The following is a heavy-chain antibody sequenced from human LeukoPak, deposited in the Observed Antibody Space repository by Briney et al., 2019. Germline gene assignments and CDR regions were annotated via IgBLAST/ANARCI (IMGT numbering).Heavy chain of an antibody. Sequence: ASVKVSCKASGYTFTSYYMHWVRQAPGQGLEWMGIINPSGGSTSYAQKCQGRVTMTRDTSTSTVYMELSSLRSEDTAVYYCARADSSGWYVGYFDYWGQGTLVTVSS. CDR2: INPSGGST. CDR1: GYTFTSYY. CDR3: ARADSSGWYVGYFDY. D-gene: IGHD6-19*01. V-gene: IGHV1-46*01. J-gene: IGHJ4*02.